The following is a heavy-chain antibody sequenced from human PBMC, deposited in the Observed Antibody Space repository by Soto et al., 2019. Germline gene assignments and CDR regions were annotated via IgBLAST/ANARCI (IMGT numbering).Heavy chain of an antibody. CDR1: GDTFKNCA. Sequence: QVQVVQSGVEVRRPGSSVKVSCKASGDTFKNCAISWVRQAPGKGLEWMGGIIPLFGTTDFAQRFQGRLTITTDESTTTAYMELSRLRSEDTATYYCAAELGFGKLSDVWGQGTTVIVSS. D-gene: IGHD3-10*01. V-gene: IGHV1-69*01. CDR2: IIPLFGTT. J-gene: IGHJ6*02. CDR3: AAELGFGKLSDV.